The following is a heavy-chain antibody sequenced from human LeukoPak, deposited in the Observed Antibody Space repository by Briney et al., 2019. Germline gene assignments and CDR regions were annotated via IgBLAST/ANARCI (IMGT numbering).Heavy chain of an antibody. D-gene: IGHD3-3*01. CDR2: ISSSSSYT. J-gene: IGHJ4*02. Sequence: PGGSLRLSCAASGFTFSSYWMHWVRQAPGKGLEWVSYISSSSSYTNYADSVKGRFTISRDNAKNSLYLQMNSLRAEDTAVYYCARDYGVQWGQGTLVTVSS. CDR3: ARDYGVQ. CDR1: GFTFSSYW. V-gene: IGHV3-11*05.